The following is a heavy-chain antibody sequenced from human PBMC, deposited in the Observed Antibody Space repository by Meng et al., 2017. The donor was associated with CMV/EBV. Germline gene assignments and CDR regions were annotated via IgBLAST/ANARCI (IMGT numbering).Heavy chain of an antibody. J-gene: IGHJ3*02. CDR3: AGGLAAFDI. V-gene: IGHV3-7*04. CDR2: IKQDGSEK. Sequence: GESLKISCAASGFTFSSYWMSWVRQAPGKGLEWVANIKQDGSEKYYVDSVKGRFTISRDNAKNSLYLQMNSLRAEDTAVYYCAGGLAAFDIWGQGTMVTVSS. CDR1: GFTFSSYW.